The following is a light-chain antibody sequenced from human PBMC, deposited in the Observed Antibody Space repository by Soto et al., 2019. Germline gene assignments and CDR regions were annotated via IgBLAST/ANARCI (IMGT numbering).Light chain of an antibody. CDR2: GES. CDR3: HQDNYWPPVT. J-gene: IGKJ4*01. V-gene: IGKV3-15*01. Sequence: EIVMTKSPVTLSLSPGERATLSCRASQTISYNLAWYQQKPRQAPRLLIYGESTRATTIPARFSGSGSGTEYTLTISSLQAYDFAVYYWHQDNYWPPVTFGGGTSVEIK. CDR1: QTISYN.